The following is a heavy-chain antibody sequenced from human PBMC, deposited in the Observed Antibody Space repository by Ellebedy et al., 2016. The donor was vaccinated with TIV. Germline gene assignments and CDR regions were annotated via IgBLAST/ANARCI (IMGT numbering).Heavy chain of an antibody. CDR1: GFTFSSYA. Sequence: MPGGSLRLSCEASGFTFSSYAMSWIRQSPGKGLEWIGEINHSGSTTYTASLKSRVTISVDTSKTQFSLNLSSVTAADTAVYYCARSFRCHHGDCSTWDYWGQGTLVTVSS. J-gene: IGHJ4*02. D-gene: IGHD2-21*02. CDR2: INHSGST. V-gene: IGHV4-34*01. CDR3: ARSFRCHHGDCSTWDY.